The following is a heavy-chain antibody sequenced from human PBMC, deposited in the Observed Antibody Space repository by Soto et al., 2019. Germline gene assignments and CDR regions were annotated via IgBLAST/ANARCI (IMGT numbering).Heavy chain of an antibody. CDR1: GFTFSSYS. CDR2: ISSSSSTI. CDR3: ARDYHYCSSTSCYSFDYYYGTDV. J-gene: IGHJ6*02. D-gene: IGHD2-2*02. V-gene: IGHV3-48*02. Sequence: PGGSLRLSCAASGFTFSSYSMNWVRQAPGKGLEWVSYISSSSSTIYYADSVKGRFTISRDNAKNSLYLQMNSLRDEDTAVYYCARDYHYCSSTSCYSFDYYYGTDVWGQGTTVTVS.